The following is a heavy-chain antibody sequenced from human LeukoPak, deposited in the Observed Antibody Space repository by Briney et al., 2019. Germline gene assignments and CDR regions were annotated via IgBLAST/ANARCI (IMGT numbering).Heavy chain of an antibody. D-gene: IGHD2-21*02. J-gene: IGHJ4*02. V-gene: IGHV1-46*01. CDR2: INPSGGST. CDR1: GYTFTSYG. CDR3: ARGSRGDDYFDY. Sequence: GASVKVSCKASGYTFTSYGISWVRQAPGQGLEWMGIINPSGGSTSYAQKFQGRVTMTRDTSTSTVYMELSSLRSEDTAVYYCARGSRGDDYFDYWGQGTLVTVSS.